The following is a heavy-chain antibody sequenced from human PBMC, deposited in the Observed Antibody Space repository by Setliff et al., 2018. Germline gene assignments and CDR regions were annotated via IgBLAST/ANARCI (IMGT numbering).Heavy chain of an antibody. J-gene: IGHJ4*02. CDR2: ISGSVNTI. D-gene: IGHD3-10*01. CDR1: GFTFSDYY. CDR3: AGSQGSGGYYSDSPYYFHY. Sequence: AGGSLRLSCVASGFTFSDYYMSWIRQAPGKGLEWVSYISGSVNTIYYPDSVKGRFTISRDNAKNSVYLQMNSLRADDTAVYYCAGSQGSGGYYSDSPYYFHYWGQGTLVTVSS. V-gene: IGHV3-11*01.